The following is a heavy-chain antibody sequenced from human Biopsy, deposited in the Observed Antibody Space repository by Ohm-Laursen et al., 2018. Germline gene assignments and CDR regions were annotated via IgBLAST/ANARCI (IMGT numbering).Heavy chain of an antibody. Sequence: SVKVSCKPSRVTFSSYAVSWVRQAPGQGLGWMGGIIPMFGATNYAQKFQGRLSITADKSTTAAYLELSGLRSEDTAVYYCASHVTYNFNGGLDYWGHGTLVTVSS. CDR1: RVTFSSYA. J-gene: IGHJ4*01. D-gene: IGHD1-14*01. CDR3: ASHVTYNFNGGLDY. V-gene: IGHV1-69*06. CDR2: IIPMFGAT.